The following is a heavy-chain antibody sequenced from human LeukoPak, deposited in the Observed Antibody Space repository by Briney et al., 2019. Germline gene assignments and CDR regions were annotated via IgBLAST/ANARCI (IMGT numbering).Heavy chain of an antibody. D-gene: IGHD3-9*01. Sequence: ASVKVSCKASGYTFTSYYMHWVRQAPGQGLEWMGWISAYNGNTNYAQKLQGRVTMTTDTSTSTAYMELRSLRSDDTAVYYCARGSGGYYDTLTGYYKRNYFDYWGQGTLVTVSS. V-gene: IGHV1-18*04. CDR2: ISAYNGNT. CDR3: ARGSGGYYDTLTGYYKRNYFDY. CDR1: GYTFTSYY. J-gene: IGHJ4*02.